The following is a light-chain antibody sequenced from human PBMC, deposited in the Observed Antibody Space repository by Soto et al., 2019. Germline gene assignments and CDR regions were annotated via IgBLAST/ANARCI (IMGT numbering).Light chain of an antibody. CDR1: QSIVTY. J-gene: IGKJ1*01. Sequence: DIQMTQSPSSLSASVGDIVTITCRASQSIVTYLNWYLQKPGKAPKLMIYAAYNLQSGVPSRFSGSGSGTDFTLTISSLQPEDFATYFCQQSYSTPPWTFGQGTKVDIK. CDR3: QQSYSTPPWT. V-gene: IGKV1-39*01. CDR2: AAY.